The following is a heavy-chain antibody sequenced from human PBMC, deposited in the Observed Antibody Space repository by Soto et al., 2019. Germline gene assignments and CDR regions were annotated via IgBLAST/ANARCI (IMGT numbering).Heavy chain of an antibody. Sequence: ASMNVSCLASGGTFSNYAIMCVRQAPQQGPEWMGEIGPESGATRYAEKFRGRVTMTMDTSITTVYMELRNLSPDDTAVYYCGRGRSGQIVIFYWGQGTPVTFSS. CDR3: GRGRSGQIVIFY. CDR1: GGTFSNYA. D-gene: IGHD1-26*01. V-gene: IGHV1-2*02. J-gene: IGHJ4*02. CDR2: IGPESGAT.